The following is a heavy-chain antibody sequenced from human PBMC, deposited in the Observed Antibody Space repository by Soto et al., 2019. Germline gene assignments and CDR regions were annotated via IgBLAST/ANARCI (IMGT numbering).Heavy chain of an antibody. CDR1: GYTFTSYA. J-gene: IGHJ3*02. V-gene: IGHV1-3*01. CDR2: INAGNGNT. CDR3: ASQGMVRGVMGAFDI. D-gene: IGHD3-10*01. Sequence: QVQLVQSGAEVKKPGASVKVSCKASGYTFTSYAMHWVRQAPGQRLEWMGWINAGNGNTKYSQKFQGRVTITRDTSASTAYMELSSLRSEDTAVYYCASQGMVRGVMGAFDIWGQGTMVTVSS.